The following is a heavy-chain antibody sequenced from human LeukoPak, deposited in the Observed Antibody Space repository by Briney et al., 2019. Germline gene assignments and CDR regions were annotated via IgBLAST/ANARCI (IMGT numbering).Heavy chain of an antibody. CDR1: GGTFSSYT. V-gene: IGHV1-2*02. CDR3: ARLEGTGYRGGWFDP. Sequence: GASVKVSCKASGGTFSSYTISWVRQAPGQGLEWMGWITPNSGGTNYAQKFQGRVTMTRDTSISTASLELRSLTSDDTAVYYCARLEGTGYRGGWFDPWGQGSLVTVSS. J-gene: IGHJ5*02. CDR2: ITPNSGGT. D-gene: IGHD3-9*01.